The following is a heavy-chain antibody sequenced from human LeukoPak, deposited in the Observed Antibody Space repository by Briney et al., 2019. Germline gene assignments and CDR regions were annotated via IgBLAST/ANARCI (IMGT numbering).Heavy chain of an antibody. Sequence: GGSLRLSCAASGFTFSSYAMHWVRQAPGKGLEWVAVISYDGSNKCYADSVKGRFTISRDNSKNTLYLQMNSLRAEDTAVYYCARENSGSYLDAFDIWGQGTMVTVSS. CDR1: GFTFSSYA. D-gene: IGHD1-26*01. J-gene: IGHJ3*02. CDR2: ISYDGSNK. V-gene: IGHV3-30*04. CDR3: ARENSGSYLDAFDI.